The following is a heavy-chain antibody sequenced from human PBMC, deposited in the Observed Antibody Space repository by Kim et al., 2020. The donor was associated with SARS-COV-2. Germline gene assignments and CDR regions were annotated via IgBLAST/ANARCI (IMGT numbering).Heavy chain of an antibody. CDR2: INPNSGGT. CDR1: GYTFTGYY. J-gene: IGHJ4*02. V-gene: IGHV1-2*02. D-gene: IGHD3-10*01. Sequence: ASVKVSCKASGYTFTGYYIHWVRQAPGQGLEWMGWINPNSGGTNYAQKFQGRVTMTRDTSISTAYMELSRLRSDDTAVYYCARGRSLDARSWFGELLLDYWGQGTLVTVSS. CDR3: ARGRSLDARSWFGELLLDY.